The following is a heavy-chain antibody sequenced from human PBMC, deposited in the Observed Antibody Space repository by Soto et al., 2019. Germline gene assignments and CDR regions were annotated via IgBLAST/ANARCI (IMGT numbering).Heavy chain of an antibody. Sequence: SETLSLTCTVSGDSIIGYYWSWIRQSPGKGLGWIGCIYSSGSTNYNSSLKSRVTLSVDTSKNQFYLKLPSMTAADTAMYYCARSLASAGYTYGNFDSWGQGTLVTVSS. V-gene: IGHV4-59*01. CDR3: ARSLASAGYTYGNFDS. J-gene: IGHJ4*02. CDR1: GDSIIGYY. D-gene: IGHD5-18*01. CDR2: IYSSGST.